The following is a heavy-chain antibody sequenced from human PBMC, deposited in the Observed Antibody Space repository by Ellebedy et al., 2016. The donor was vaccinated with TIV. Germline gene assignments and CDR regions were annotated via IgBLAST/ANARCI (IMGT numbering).Heavy chain of an antibody. CDR1: GFIFSSHA. CDR2: LTGRGVIT. CDR3: ARSVDSSSWTHFDY. J-gene: IGHJ4*02. V-gene: IGHV3-23*01. D-gene: IGHD6-13*01. Sequence: PGGSLRLSCAASGFIFSSHAMSWVRQAPGKGLEWVSSLTGRGVITYFADSVKGRFTFSRDNSKNTLYLQMNTLRAEDTAMYYCARSVDSSSWTHFDYWGQGTLVTVSS.